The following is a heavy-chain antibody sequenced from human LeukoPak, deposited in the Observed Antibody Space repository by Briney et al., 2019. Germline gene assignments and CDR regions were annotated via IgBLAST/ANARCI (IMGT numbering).Heavy chain of an antibody. V-gene: IGHV1-69*05. CDR1: GGTFSSYA. D-gene: IGHD5-24*01. CDR3: ARVQMAVDAFDI. Sequence: SVKVSCKASGGTFSSYAISWVRQAPGQGLEWMGGIIPIFGAANYAQKFQGRVTITTDESTSTAYMELSSLRSEDTAVYYCARVQMAVDAFDIWGQGTMVTVSS. J-gene: IGHJ3*02. CDR2: IIPIFGAA.